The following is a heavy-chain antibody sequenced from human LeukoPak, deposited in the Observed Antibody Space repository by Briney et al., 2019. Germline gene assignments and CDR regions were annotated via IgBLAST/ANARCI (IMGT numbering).Heavy chain of an antibody. D-gene: IGHD2-15*01. Sequence: GRSLRLSCAASGFTFSSYGMPWVRQAPGKGLEWVAVIWYDGSNKYYADSVKGRFTISRDNSKNTLYLQMNSLRAEDTAVYHCARDSAVQDNYYYYYGMDVWGQGTTVTVSS. V-gene: IGHV3-33*01. CDR1: GFTFSSYG. J-gene: IGHJ6*02. CDR3: ARDSAVQDNYYYYYGMDV. CDR2: IWYDGSNK.